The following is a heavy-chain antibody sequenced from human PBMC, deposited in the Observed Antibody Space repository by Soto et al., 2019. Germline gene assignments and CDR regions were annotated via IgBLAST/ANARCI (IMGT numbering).Heavy chain of an antibody. CDR3: ARAVAVAADFDY. CDR1: GYTFTGYA. V-gene: IGHV1-3*05. D-gene: IGHD6-19*01. Sequence: QVQLVQSGAEEKKPGASVKVSCKASGYTFTGYAMHWVRQAPGQRLEWMGWINAGNGNTKYSQKFQGRVTITRDTTASTAYRGRSSLRSEETAVYYCARAVAVAADFDYWGQGTLVTVSS. J-gene: IGHJ4*02. CDR2: INAGNGNT.